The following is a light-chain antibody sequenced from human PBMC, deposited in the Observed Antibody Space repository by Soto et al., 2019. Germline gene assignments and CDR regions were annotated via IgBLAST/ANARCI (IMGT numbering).Light chain of an antibody. J-gene: IGKJ1*01. CDR2: AAS. CDR3: QHYNSYSEA. Sequence: DIQMTQSPSPLSASAGDRVSITCRASQTIRSYLNWYQQKPGKAPNLLIYAASSLQSGVPSRFSGSGSGTEFTLTISSLQPDDFATYYCQHYNSYSEAFGQGTKVDIK. CDR1: QTIRSY. V-gene: IGKV1-5*01.